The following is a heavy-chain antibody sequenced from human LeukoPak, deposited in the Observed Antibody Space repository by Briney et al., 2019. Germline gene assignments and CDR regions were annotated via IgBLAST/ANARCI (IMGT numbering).Heavy chain of an antibody. CDR1: GGTFSSYA. Sequence: GASVKVSCKASGGTFSSYAISWVRQAPGQGLEWMGGIIPIFGTANYAQKFQGRVTITTDESTSTAYMELSSLRSEDTAVSYCARAIVVVPAAIPMGFDPWGQGTLVTVSS. J-gene: IGHJ5*02. CDR3: ARAIVVVPAAIPMGFDP. CDR2: IIPIFGTA. V-gene: IGHV1-69*05. D-gene: IGHD2-2*02.